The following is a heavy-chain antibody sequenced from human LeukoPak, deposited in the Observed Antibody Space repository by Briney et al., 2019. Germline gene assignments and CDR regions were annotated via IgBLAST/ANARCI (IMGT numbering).Heavy chain of an antibody. V-gene: IGHV3-7*05. CDR2: IKQDGSEK. CDR1: GFTFSDYW. J-gene: IGHJ3*02. Sequence: GGSLRLSCAASGFTFSDYWMSWVRQAPGKGLEWVANIKQDGSEKSDLDSVKGRFTISRDNVENSLYLQMNSLRAEDTAVYYCARESFDIWGQGTMVTVSS. CDR3: ARESFDI.